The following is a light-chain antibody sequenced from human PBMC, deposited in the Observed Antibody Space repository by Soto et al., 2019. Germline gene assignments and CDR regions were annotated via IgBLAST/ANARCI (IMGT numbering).Light chain of an antibody. CDR3: QQYDDLPIT. V-gene: IGKV1-33*01. CDR2: DAS. CDR1: QDISHY. J-gene: IGKJ5*01. Sequence: DIQLTQSPIFLSASVGDRVTISCQASQDISHYLNWYQQKPGKALKLLIYDASNLHPGVPSRFRGSGSGTEFSFNIKSMQTEDVATYYCQQYDDLPITFGQGTRLETK.